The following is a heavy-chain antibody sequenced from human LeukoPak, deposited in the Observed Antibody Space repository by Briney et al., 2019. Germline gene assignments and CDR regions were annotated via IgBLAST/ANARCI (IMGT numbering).Heavy chain of an antibody. V-gene: IGHV3-21*01. D-gene: IGHD6-6*01. Sequence: GGSLRLSCAASGFTFSSYSMNWVRQAPGKGLEWVSSISSSSSYIYYADSVKGRFTISRDNAKNSLYLQMYSLRAEDTAVYYCARALYSSSSNFDYWGQGTLVTVSS. CDR2: ISSSSSYI. J-gene: IGHJ4*02. CDR1: GFTFSSYS. CDR3: ARALYSSSSNFDY.